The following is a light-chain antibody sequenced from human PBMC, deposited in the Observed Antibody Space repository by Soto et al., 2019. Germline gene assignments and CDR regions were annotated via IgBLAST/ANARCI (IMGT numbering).Light chain of an antibody. CDR1: QSVSNNY. V-gene: IGKV3D-20*02. Sequence: IVFTHSPRTLSLSPGERATLSCRASQSVSNNYLAWYQQKPGQAPRLLIYGASNRATGIPARFSGSGSGTDFTLTISSLEPEDFAVYYCQQRIKWPITFGQGTRLDI. CDR3: QQRIKWPIT. J-gene: IGKJ5*01. CDR2: GAS.